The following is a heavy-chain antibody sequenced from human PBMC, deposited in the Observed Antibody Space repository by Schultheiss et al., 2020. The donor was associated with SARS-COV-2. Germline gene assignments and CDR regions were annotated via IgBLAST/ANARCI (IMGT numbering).Heavy chain of an antibody. CDR2: IYYSGST. CDR1: GGSISSYY. V-gene: IGHV4-59*08. D-gene: IGHD4-23*01. Sequence: SETLSLTCTVSGGSISSYYWSWIRQPPGKGLEWIGYIYYSGSTNYNPSLTSRVTISVDTSKNQFSLKLTSVTAADTAVYYCARRRSDGNWYLDTWGQGTQVTVSS. CDR3: ARRRSDGNWYLDT. J-gene: IGHJ4*02.